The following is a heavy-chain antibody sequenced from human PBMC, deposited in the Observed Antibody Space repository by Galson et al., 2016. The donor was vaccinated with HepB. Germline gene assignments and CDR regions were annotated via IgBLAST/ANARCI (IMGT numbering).Heavy chain of an antibody. CDR2: MNSGGSR. Sequence: SLRLSCAASGFTVSSSDMSWVRQAPGKGLECVSVMNSGGSRYYAGSVKGRFTISRDNSENTLYLQVDSLRAEDTAMYYCARDPGYISSSGPPKLSYWGQGTLVTVSS. CDR1: GFTVSSSD. D-gene: IGHD6-6*01. J-gene: IGHJ4*02. V-gene: IGHV3-53*01. CDR3: ARDPGYISSSGPPKLSY.